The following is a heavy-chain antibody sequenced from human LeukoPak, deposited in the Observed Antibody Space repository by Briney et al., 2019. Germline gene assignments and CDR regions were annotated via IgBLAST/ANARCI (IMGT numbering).Heavy chain of an antibody. D-gene: IGHD1-26*01. CDR3: ARSSRSTSRGWIYSGSYYDYYYYGMDV. V-gene: IGHV1-18*01. Sequence: ASVKVSCKASGYRFTSYGIGWVRQAPGQGLEWVGWISIYNGKTYYAQSLQDRVTMTTDTSTSTAYMELRSLRSDDTAVYYCARSSRSTSRGWIYSGSYYDYYYYGMDVWGQGTTVTVSS. CDR2: ISIYNGKT. CDR1: GYRFTSYG. J-gene: IGHJ6*02.